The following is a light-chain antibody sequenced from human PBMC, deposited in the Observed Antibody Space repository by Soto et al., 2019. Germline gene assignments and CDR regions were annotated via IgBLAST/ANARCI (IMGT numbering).Light chain of an antibody. J-gene: IGKJ1*01. CDR2: SAS. Sequence: EIVMTQSPATQSVSPGERATLSCRASQSVSTYLAWYQQKPGQAPRLLIYSASTRATGIPARFSGGGSGTEFTLTISSLQSEDFAVYICQQYNDWPPRWTFGQGTKVEIK. CDR3: QQYNDWPPRWT. CDR1: QSVSTY. V-gene: IGKV3-15*01.